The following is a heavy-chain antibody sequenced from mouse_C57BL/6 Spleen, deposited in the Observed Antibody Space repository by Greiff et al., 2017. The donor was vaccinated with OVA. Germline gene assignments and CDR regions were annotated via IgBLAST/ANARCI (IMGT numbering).Heavy chain of an antibody. CDR3: ARDLYYGNYADAY. V-gene: IGHV1-64*01. CDR2: IHPNSGST. J-gene: IGHJ3*01. Sequence: VQLQQSGAELVKPGASVKLSCKASGYTFTSYWMHWVKQRPGQGLEWIGMIHPNSGSTNYNEKFKSKATLTVDKSSSTAYMQLSSLTSEDSAVYYCARDLYYGNYADAYWGQGTLVTVSA. D-gene: IGHD2-1*01. CDR1: GYTFTSYW.